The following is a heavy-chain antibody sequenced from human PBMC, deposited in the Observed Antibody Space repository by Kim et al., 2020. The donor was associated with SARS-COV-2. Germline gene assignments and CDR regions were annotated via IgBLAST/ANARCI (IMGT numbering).Heavy chain of an antibody. CDR2: IIPIFGTA. D-gene: IGHD6-13*01. V-gene: IGHV1-69*13. J-gene: IGHJ5*02. CDR3: AREIAAAGTSTSNWFDP. Sequence: SVKVSCKASGGTFSSYAISWVRQAPGQGLEWMGGIIPIFGTANYAQKFQGRVTITADESTSTAYMELSSLRSEDTAMYYCAREIAAAGTSTSNWFDPWGQGTLVTFSS. CDR1: GGTFSSYA.